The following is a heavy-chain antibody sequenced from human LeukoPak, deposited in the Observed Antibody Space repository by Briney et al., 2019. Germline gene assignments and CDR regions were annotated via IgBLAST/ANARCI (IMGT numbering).Heavy chain of an antibody. J-gene: IGHJ6*02. V-gene: IGHV4-61*01. CDR3: ARSSSSGTYYAMDV. Sequence: SETLSLTCTVSGDSVSSGRYYWSWIRQPPGKGLEWIGDIHYSGSTNYNPSLKSRVTMSVDTSTNQFTLRLSSVIAADTAVYYCARSSSSGTYYAMDVWGQGTTVTVSS. D-gene: IGHD6-6*01. CDR2: IHYSGST. CDR1: GDSVSSGRYY.